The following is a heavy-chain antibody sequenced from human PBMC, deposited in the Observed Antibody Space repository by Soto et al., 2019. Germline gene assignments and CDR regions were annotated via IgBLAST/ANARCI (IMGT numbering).Heavy chain of an antibody. J-gene: IGHJ5*02. CDR2: INQSGST. Sequence: ETLCRPCAVYGLYFSGYSWSWIRQPPGKGLDCIGEINQSGSTNYNPSLKSRVTISVDTSKNQSSLKLSSVTATDTAVYYCARGGKMMYARSRSSRSSSNLFDHSGHGNLVTVSS. CDR1: GLYFSGYS. D-gene: IGHD2-8*01. V-gene: IGHV4-34*01. CDR3: ARGGKMMYARSRSSRSSSNLFDH.